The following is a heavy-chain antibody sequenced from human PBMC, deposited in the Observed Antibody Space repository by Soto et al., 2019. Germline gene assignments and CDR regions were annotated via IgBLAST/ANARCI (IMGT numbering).Heavy chain of an antibody. Sequence: ASVKVSCKTSGYTFTRNGISWVRQAPGQGLEWMGWISPKSGSIKYAQKFQGRVIMTTDTSTSKAYMELRSLRSDDTAVYYCVKDRDSNSWPSRDVWGPGTTVT. J-gene: IGHJ6*02. V-gene: IGHV1-18*01. CDR1: GYTFTRNG. CDR2: ISPKSGSI. D-gene: IGHD3-22*01. CDR3: VKDRDSNSWPSRDV.